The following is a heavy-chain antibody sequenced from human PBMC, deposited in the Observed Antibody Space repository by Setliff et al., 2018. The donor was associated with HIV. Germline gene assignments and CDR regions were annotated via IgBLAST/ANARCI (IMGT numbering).Heavy chain of an antibody. Sequence: ASVKVSCKTAEYTSASYVINWVRQAAGQGLEWMGWIDPKSGNTGYAQEFQGRVTMTRNTSISTAYMELISLTSDDTAIYFCARGLREYLGYWGQGTLVTVS. CDR1: EYTSASYV. J-gene: IGHJ4*02. V-gene: IGHV1-8*01. CDR2: IDPKSGNT. CDR3: ARGLREYLGY. D-gene: IGHD2-2*01.